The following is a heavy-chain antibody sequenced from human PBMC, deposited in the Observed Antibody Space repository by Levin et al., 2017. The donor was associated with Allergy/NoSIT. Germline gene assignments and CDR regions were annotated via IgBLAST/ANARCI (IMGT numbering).Heavy chain of an antibody. CDR3: ARGSRWGVVVVVAATYYFDY. J-gene: IGHJ4*02. D-gene: IGHD2-15*01. CDR2: INHSGST. CDR1: GGSFSGYY. Sequence: SETLSLTCAVYGGSFSGYYWSWIRQPPGKGLEWIGEINHSGSTNYNPSLKSRVTISVDTSKNQFSLKLSSVTAADTAVYYCARGSRWGVVVVVAATYYFDYWGQGTLVTVSS. V-gene: IGHV4-34*01.